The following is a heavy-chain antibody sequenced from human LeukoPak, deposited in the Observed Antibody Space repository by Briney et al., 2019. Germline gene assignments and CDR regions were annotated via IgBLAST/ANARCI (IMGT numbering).Heavy chain of an antibody. CDR3: ARAPGGY. CDR2: IGGSGSPT. CDR1: GFTFSDFE. V-gene: IGHV3-48*03. J-gene: IGHJ4*02. Sequence: GGSLRLSCAVSGFTFSDFEMNWVRQAPGEGPEWISYIGGSGSPTYYADSVKGRFTISRDNAKNSLFLQMNSLRAEDTAVYYCARAPGGYWGQGTLVTVSS. D-gene: IGHD3-10*01.